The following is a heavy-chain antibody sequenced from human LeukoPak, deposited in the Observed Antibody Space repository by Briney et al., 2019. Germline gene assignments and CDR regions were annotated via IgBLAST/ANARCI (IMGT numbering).Heavy chain of an antibody. J-gene: IGHJ5*02. CDR2: IYYSGST. V-gene: IGHV4-39*07. CDR1: GDSISSSSYY. D-gene: IGHD3-16*02. CDR3: ARSYYDYVWGSYRMNWFDP. Sequence: SETLSLTCTVSGDSISSSSYYWGWIRQPPGKGLEWIGSIYYSGSTYYNPSLKSRVTISVDTSKNQFSLKLSSVTAADTTVYYCARSYYDYVWGSYRMNWFDPWGQGTLVTVSS.